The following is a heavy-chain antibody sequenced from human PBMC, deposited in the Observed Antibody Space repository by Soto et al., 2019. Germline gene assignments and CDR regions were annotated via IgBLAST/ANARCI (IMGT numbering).Heavy chain of an antibody. J-gene: IGHJ4*02. D-gene: IGHD5-12*01. CDR2: ISYDGSNK. CDR3: ARGNVYIVATTPDY. V-gene: IGHV3-30-3*01. CDR1: GFTVSSYA. Sequence: QVQLVESGGGVVQTGRSLRLSCAASGFTVSSYAMHWVRQAPGKGLEWVAVISYDGSNKYYADSVKGRFTISRDNSKNTLYLQMNSLRAEDTAVYYCARGNVYIVATTPDYCGQGTLVTVSS.